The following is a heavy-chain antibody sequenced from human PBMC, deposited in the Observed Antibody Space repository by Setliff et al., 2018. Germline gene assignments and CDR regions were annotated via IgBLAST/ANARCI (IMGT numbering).Heavy chain of an antibody. Sequence: SETLSLTCAVSGYSISSGYFWGWIRQPPGKGLEWIGEIYHSWNINYNPSLKSRVTISVDKSKDQFSLKLNSVTAADTAIYYCARGGSGSYPFDYWGQGTLVTVSS. CDR1: GYSISSGYF. CDR2: IYHSWNI. CDR3: ARGGSGSYPFDY. D-gene: IGHD1-26*01. J-gene: IGHJ4*02. V-gene: IGHV4-38-2*01.